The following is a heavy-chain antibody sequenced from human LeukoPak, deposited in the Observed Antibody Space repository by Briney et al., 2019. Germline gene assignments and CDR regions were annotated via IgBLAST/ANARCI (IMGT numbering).Heavy chain of an antibody. CDR1: SGTISSSSYY. Sequence: SETLSLTXNVSSGTISSSSYYWGWIRQPPGTGLEWIGSIYHSGSTYYNPSLKSRVTISVDTSKNQFSLKLSSVTAADTAVYYCARESIAARKGFDYWGQGTLVTVSS. V-gene: IGHV4-39*07. D-gene: IGHD6-6*01. CDR2: IYHSGST. J-gene: IGHJ4*02. CDR3: ARESIAARKGFDY.